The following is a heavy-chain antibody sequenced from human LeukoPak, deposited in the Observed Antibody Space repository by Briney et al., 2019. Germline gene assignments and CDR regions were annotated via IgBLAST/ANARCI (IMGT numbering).Heavy chain of an antibody. CDR3: ARRGTHTIFGVVIRYYFDY. CDR2: INHSGST. Sequence: SETLSLTCTVSGGSISSYYWSWIRQPPGKGLEWIGEINHSGSTNYNPSLKSRVTISVDTSKNQFSLKLSSVTAADTAVYYCARRGTHTIFGVVIRYYFDYWGQGTLVTVSS. CDR1: GGSISSYY. D-gene: IGHD3-3*01. V-gene: IGHV4-34*01. J-gene: IGHJ4*02.